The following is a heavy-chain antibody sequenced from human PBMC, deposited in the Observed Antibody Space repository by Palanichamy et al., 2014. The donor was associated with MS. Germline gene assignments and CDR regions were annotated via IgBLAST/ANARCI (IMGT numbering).Heavy chain of an antibody. Sequence: EVQLVESGGGLVQPGGSLRLSCAASGFTFSSYSMNWVRQAPGKGLEWVSYISSSSTIYYADSVKGRFTISRDNAKNSLYLQMNSLRAEDTAVYYCARVIAVAGLDYWGQGTLVTVSS. D-gene: IGHD6-19*01. CDR3: ARVIAVAGLDY. CDR1: GFTFSSYS. CDR2: ISSSSTI. J-gene: IGHJ4*02. V-gene: IGHV3-48*01.